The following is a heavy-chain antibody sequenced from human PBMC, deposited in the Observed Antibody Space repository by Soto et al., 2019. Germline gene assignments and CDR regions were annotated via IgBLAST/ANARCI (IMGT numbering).Heavy chain of an antibody. J-gene: IGHJ4*02. CDR3: ARDPICSGSYFDY. CDR2: IYYSGST. V-gene: IGHV4-31*03. D-gene: IGHD3-10*02. CDR1: GGSISSGGYY. Sequence: QVQLQESGPGPVKPSQTLSLTCTVSGGSISSGGYYWSWIRQHPGKGLEWIGYIYYSGSTSYNPSLKSRVTISLDTSKHQFSLKLSAATAADTAVYYCARDPICSGSYFDYWGQGTLVTVSS.